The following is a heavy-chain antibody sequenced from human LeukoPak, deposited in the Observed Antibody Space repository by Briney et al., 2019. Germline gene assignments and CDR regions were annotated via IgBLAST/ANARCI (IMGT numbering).Heavy chain of an antibody. CDR1: GFTFSSYW. Sequence: GGYLRLSCAASGFTFSSYWMSWVRQAPGNGLEWVANIKQDGSERYYVDSVKGRFTISRDNAKNSLYLQMNSLRAEDTAVYYCARDFICSSTSCNGYWGQGTLVTVSS. V-gene: IGHV3-7*03. J-gene: IGHJ4*02. CDR3: ARDFICSSTSCNGY. D-gene: IGHD2-2*01. CDR2: IKQDGSER.